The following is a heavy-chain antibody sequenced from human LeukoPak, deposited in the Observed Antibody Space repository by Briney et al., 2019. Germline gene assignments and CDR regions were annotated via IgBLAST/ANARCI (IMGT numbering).Heavy chain of an antibody. J-gene: IGHJ4*02. D-gene: IGHD2-8*02. CDR2: IYYSGST. CDR1: GYSISSGYY. Sequence: SETLSLTCAVSGYSISSGYYWGWIRQPPGKGLEWIGSIYYSGSTYYNPSLKSRVTISVDTSKNQFSLKLSSVTAADTAVYYCARPAGGAAPFGYWGQGTLVTVSS. CDR3: ARPAGGAAPFGY. V-gene: IGHV4-38-2*01.